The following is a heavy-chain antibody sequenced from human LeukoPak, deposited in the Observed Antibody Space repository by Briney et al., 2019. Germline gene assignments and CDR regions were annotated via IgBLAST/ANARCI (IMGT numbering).Heavy chain of an antibody. CDR3: ARGRGGSYHNSFDY. CDR2: INHSGST. V-gene: IGHV4-34*01. D-gene: IGHD1-26*01. J-gene: IGHJ4*02. CDR1: GGSFSGYY. Sequence: SETLSLTCAVYGGSFSGYYWIWIRQPPGKGLEWIGEINHSGSTNYTPSLKSRVTISVDTYKNQFSLKLSSVTAADTAVYYCARGRGGSYHNSFDYWGQGTLVTVSS.